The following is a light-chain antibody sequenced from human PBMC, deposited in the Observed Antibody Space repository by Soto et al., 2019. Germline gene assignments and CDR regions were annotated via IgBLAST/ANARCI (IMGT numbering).Light chain of an antibody. CDR3: QQSLSTPLT. Sequence: DLQMTQSPSSLSSSVGDRVTTTCRASQTISRYLNWYRQKPGRAPELLIYAASTLQSGVPSRFSGSGSGTDYTLTISSLEPEDFATYYCQQSLSTPLTFGQGTKVEIK. V-gene: IGKV1-39*01. CDR2: AAS. CDR1: QTISRY. J-gene: IGKJ1*01.